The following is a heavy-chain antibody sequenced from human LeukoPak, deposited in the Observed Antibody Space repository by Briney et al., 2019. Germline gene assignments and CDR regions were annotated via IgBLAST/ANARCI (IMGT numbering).Heavy chain of an antibody. Sequence: GASVKVSCKASGGTFSSYAISWVRQAPGQGLEWMGGIIPIFGTANYAQKFQGRVTITADESTSTAYMELSSLRSEDTAVYYCARGSTSKAAATPKFDYWGQGTLVTVSS. J-gene: IGHJ4*02. CDR2: IIPIFGTA. V-gene: IGHV1-69*13. CDR3: ARGSTSKAAATPKFDY. D-gene: IGHD6-25*01. CDR1: GGTFSSYA.